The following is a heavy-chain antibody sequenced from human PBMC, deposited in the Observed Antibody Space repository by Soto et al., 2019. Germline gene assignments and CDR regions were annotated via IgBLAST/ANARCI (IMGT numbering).Heavy chain of an antibody. CDR3: ARASGSDGMDV. V-gene: IGHV5-51*01. J-gene: IGHJ6*02. Sequence: EVQLVQSGAEVKKPGESLKISCNGSGYSFTNYWIVWLRQMPGKGLERMGSIYPADSDTRYRPSFQGQVTISADESITTAYLQWTSLKASDTAMYYCARASGSDGMDVWGQGTTVTVSS. CDR1: GYSFTNYW. CDR2: IYPADSDT.